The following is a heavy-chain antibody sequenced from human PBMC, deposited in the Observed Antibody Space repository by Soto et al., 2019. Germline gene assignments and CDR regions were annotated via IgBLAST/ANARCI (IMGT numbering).Heavy chain of an antibody. CDR1: GFTFSSYG. Sequence: QVQLVESGGGVVQPGRSLRLSCAASGFTFSSYGMHWVRQAPGKGLAWVAVISYDGSNKYYADSVKGRFTISRDNSKNTLYLQMNSLRAEDTAVYDCAKEYYYGSGGMDVWGQGTTVTVSS. J-gene: IGHJ6*02. CDR3: AKEYYYGSGGMDV. D-gene: IGHD3-10*01. CDR2: ISYDGSNK. V-gene: IGHV3-30*18.